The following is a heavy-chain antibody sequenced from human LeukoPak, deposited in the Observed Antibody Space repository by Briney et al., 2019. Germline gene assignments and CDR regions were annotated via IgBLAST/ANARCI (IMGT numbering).Heavy chain of an antibody. CDR3: ARAVTGTRGLDV. CDR2: MNRDGSER. V-gene: IGHV3-7*04. D-gene: IGHD6-19*01. J-gene: IGHJ6*02. Sequence: GGSLRLSCAASGFTFSNYWMSWVRQAPGKGLEWVANMNRDGSERKYVDSVKGRFTISRDNAKNSLSLQMNSLRAEDTAVYYCARAVTGTRGLDVWGQGTTVTVSS. CDR1: GFTFSNYW.